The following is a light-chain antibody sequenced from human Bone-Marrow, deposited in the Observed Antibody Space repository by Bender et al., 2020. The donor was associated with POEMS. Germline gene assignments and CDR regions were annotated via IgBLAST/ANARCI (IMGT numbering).Light chain of an antibody. CDR2: KDS. CDR3: QVWDSSSDHAV. CDR1: ALPKRY. Sequence: SYELTQPPSVSVSPGQTARITCSGDALPKRYAFWYQQKPGQAPVLMIYKDSERPSGIPERFSGSSSGTTVTLTISGVQAEDEADYYCQVWDSSSDHAVFGGGTKLTVL. V-gene: IGLV3-25*03. J-gene: IGLJ2*01.